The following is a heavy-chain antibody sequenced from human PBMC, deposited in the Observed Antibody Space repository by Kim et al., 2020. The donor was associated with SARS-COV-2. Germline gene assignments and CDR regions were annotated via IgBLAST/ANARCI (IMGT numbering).Heavy chain of an antibody. D-gene: IGHD1-20*01. Sequence: SETLSLTCTVSGGSISNYYWSWIRQPPGKGLEWIGYVYYLGSTNYSPSLKSRVSISVDTSKNQFSLKMASVTAADTAIYFCARQGYNYKSWYFDLWGRGTLVTVSS. V-gene: IGHV4-59*08. CDR1: GGSISNYY. CDR2: VYYLGST. J-gene: IGHJ2*01. CDR3: ARQGYNYKSWYFDL.